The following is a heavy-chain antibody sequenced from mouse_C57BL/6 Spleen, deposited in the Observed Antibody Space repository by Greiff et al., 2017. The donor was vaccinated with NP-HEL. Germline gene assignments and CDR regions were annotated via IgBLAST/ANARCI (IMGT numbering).Heavy chain of an antibody. J-gene: IGHJ3*01. CDR3: ARHDGYYSAWFAY. V-gene: IGHV1-80*01. CDR1: GYAFSSYW. D-gene: IGHD2-3*01. Sequence: VQLQQSGAELVKPGASVKISCKASGYAFSSYWMNWVKQRPGKGLEWIGQIYPGDGDTNYNGKFKGKATLTADKSSSTAYMQLSSLTSEDSAVYFCARHDGYYSAWFAYWGQGTLVTVSA. CDR2: IYPGDGDT.